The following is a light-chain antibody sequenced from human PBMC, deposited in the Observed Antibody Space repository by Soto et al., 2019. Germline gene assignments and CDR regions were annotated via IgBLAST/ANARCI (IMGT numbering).Light chain of an antibody. CDR2: KAS. V-gene: IGKV1-5*03. J-gene: IGKJ4*01. CDR3: QQYNSYTLT. CDR1: QSISSW. Sequence: DIQMTQSPSTLSSSLGDRVTITCRASQSISSWLAWYQQKPGKAPKLLIYKASSLESGVPSRFSGSGSGTEFTLTISSLKNDDFATYYCQQYNSYTLTFCGGTKVDIK.